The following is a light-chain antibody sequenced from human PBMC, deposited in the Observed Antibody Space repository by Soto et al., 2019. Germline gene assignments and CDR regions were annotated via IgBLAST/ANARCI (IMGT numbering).Light chain of an antibody. Sequence: DIQMTPSPFSLYASIGDIVTITCRARKTIPKNLNWYQHKPGKAPKLLISSASSLQRGVPSRFSGVGSGTEFTLTINGLQPEDFATYHCQQSFNTPWTFGQGTKVDIK. CDR2: SAS. CDR3: QQSFNTPWT. CDR1: KTIPKN. J-gene: IGKJ1*01. V-gene: IGKV1-39*01.